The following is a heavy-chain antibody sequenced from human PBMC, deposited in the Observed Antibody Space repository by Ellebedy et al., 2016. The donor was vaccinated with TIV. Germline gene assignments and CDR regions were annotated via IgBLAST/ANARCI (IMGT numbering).Heavy chain of an antibody. V-gene: IGHV3-23*01. CDR1: GFTFRNFA. Sequence: GGSLRLSCAASGFTFRNFAMTWVRHAPGXGLEWVSSISSSGVSTDYADSVRGRVTISRDNSKNTLYLQMNSLRADDSAVYYCAKLDSSGYYYGRFDYWGQGTLVTVSS. J-gene: IGHJ4*02. D-gene: IGHD3-22*01. CDR2: ISSSGVST. CDR3: AKLDSSGYYYGRFDY.